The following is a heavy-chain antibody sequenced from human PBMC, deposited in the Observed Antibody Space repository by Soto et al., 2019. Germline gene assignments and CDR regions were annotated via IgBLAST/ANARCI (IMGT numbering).Heavy chain of an antibody. Sequence: QVQLVESGGGVVQPGRSLRLSCAASGFTFSNYPLHWVRQAPGKGLEWVAVISYDATTKYYADSVKGRFTISRDNSKNTLYLQMNCLRAEDTAVYYCARDPLVGAPDYFDYWGQGTLVTVSS. CDR2: ISYDATTK. CDR3: ARDPLVGAPDYFDY. D-gene: IGHD1-26*01. J-gene: IGHJ4*02. CDR1: GFTFSNYP. V-gene: IGHV3-30-3*01.